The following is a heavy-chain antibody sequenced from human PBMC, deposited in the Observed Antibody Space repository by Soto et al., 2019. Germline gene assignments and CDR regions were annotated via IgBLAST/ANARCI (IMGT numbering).Heavy chain of an antibody. Sequence: PGGSLRLSCVASGFSSSYSLMYWVRQAPGKGLVWVSRINEDGSMTSHADSVRGRFTISRDNAKNSPYLQMDSLKHKVTDGDCLVTGFRWGKGTLVTVSA. CDR3: VTGFR. J-gene: IGHJ4*01. CDR1: GFSSSYSL. CDR2: INEDGSMT. V-gene: IGHV3-74*01.